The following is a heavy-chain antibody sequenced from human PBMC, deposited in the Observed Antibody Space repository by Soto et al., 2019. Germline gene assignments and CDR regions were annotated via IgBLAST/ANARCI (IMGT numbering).Heavy chain of an antibody. CDR2: ISYDGSNK. V-gene: IGHV3-30-3*01. J-gene: IGHJ5*02. CDR3: ARDRAAYYYGSGPFDP. CDR1: GFTFSSYA. Sequence: HPGGSLRLSCAASGFTFSSYAMHWVRQAPGKGLEWVAVISYDGSNKYYADSVKGRFTISRDNSKNTLYLQMDSLRTEDTAVYYCARDRAAYYYGSGPFDPWGQGTLVTVSS. D-gene: IGHD3-10*01.